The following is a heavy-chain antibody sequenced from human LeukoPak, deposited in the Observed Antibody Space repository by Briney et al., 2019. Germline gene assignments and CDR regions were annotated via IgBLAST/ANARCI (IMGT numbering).Heavy chain of an antibody. J-gene: IGHJ4*02. V-gene: IGHV1-58*01. CDR2: IVVGSGNT. Sequence: GTSVKVSCKASGFTFTSSAVQWVRQARGQRLEWIGWIVVGSGNTNYAQKFQERVTITRDMSTSTAYMELSSLRSEDTAVYYCAAGGDFWSGYYGDYWGQGTLVTVSS. D-gene: IGHD3-3*01. CDR1: GFTFTSSA. CDR3: AAGGDFWSGYYGDY.